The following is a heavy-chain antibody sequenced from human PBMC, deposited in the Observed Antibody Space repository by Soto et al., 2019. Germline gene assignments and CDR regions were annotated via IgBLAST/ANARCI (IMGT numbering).Heavy chain of an antibody. CDR3: SLLLLFLVGPYYYYYMDV. J-gene: IGHJ6*03. V-gene: IGHV3-21*01. Sequence: VQLVESGGGLVKPGGSLRLSCEASGFTFSSYSMNWVRQAPGKGLEWVSSISSSSSYIYYADSVKGRFTISRDNAKNSLYLQMNSLRAEDTAVYYWSLLLLFLVGPYYYYYMDVWGKGTTVTVSS. D-gene: IGHD3-3*01. CDR1: GFTFSSYS. CDR2: ISSSSSYI.